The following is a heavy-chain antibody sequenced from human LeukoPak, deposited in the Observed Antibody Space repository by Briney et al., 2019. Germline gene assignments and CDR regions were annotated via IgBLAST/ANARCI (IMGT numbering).Heavy chain of an antibody. Sequence: QPGGSLRLSCVASGFTFRTNWMNWVRQAPGKGLVWVSRINADGTTTTYADSVKGRLTTSRDNAKNTLYLQMNSLRAEDTAVYCCARDYNGLTWGQGTLVTVSS. CDR1: GFTFRTNW. D-gene: IGHD3-10*01. CDR3: ARDYNGLT. J-gene: IGHJ5*02. V-gene: IGHV3-74*01. CDR2: INADGTTT.